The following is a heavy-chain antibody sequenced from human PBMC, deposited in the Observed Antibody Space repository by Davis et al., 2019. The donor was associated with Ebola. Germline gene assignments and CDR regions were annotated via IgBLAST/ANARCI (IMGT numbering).Heavy chain of an antibody. J-gene: IGHJ4*02. CDR1: GFTFSGSA. CDR2: FRSKANSYAT. CDR3: TTTTTASDY. V-gene: IGHV3-73*01. Sequence: GESLKISCAASGFTFSGSAMHWVRQASGQGLEWVGRFRSKANSYATAYAASVKGRFTISRDDSKNTAYLQMNSLKTEDTAVYYCTTTTTASDYWGQGTLVTVSS. D-gene: IGHD4-11*01.